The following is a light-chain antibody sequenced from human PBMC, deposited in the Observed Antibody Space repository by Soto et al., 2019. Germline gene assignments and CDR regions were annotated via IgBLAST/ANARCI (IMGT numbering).Light chain of an antibody. Sequence: EIVLTQSPGTLSLSPGERATLSCRASQSVSSSYLAWYQQKPGQAPRLLIHGASSRATGIPDRFSGSGSGTNFTLSISRLEPGDFAVYYCQQYGSSPLWTFGQGTKVEIK. CDR3: QQYGSSPLWT. J-gene: IGKJ1*01. CDR1: QSVSSSY. V-gene: IGKV3-20*01. CDR2: GAS.